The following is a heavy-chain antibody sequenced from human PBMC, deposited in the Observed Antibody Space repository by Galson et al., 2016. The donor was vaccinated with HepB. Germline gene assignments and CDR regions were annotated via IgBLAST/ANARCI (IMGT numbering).Heavy chain of an antibody. D-gene: IGHD5-18*01. CDR1: GFTFNSYA. V-gene: IGHV3-23*01. J-gene: IGHJ6*02. Sequence: SLRLSCAGSGFTFNSYAMNWVRQAPGKGLEWISLISDNGHATYYADPVRGRFSIARDNSKNTLYLQMKSLRDEDTAVYYCAKRPYSYGWHYGMDVWGQGTTVTVSS. CDR3: AKRPYSYGWHYGMDV. CDR2: ISDNGHAT.